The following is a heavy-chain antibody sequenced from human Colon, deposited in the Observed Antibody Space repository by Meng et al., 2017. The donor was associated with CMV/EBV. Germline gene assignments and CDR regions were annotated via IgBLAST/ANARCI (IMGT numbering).Heavy chain of an antibody. CDR3: ARGRIVVAAMDV. V-gene: IGHV1-2*02. CDR2: INPNSGGT. J-gene: IGHJ6*02. D-gene: IGHD2-2*01. CDR1: GYTFTAYY. Sequence: ASVKVSCKSSGYTFTAYYMHWVRQAPGQGLEWMGWINPNSGGTKYAQKFQGRVTMTRDTSISTAYMELSSLRSDDTAVYYCARGRIVVAAMDVWGQGTTVTVSS.